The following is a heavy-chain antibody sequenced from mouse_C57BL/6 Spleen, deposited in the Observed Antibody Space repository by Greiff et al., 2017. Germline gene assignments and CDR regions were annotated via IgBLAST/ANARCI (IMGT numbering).Heavy chain of an antibody. V-gene: IGHV1-39*01. D-gene: IGHD3-3*01. Sequence: LVESGPELVKPGASVKISCTASGYSFTDYNMNWVKQSHGKSLEWIGVINPNYGTTSYNQKFKGKATLTVDQSSSTAYMQLNSLTSEDSAVYYCARGGGTGFDYWGQGTTLTVSS. CDR2: INPNYGTT. CDR3: ARGGGTGFDY. J-gene: IGHJ2*01. CDR1: GYSFTDYN.